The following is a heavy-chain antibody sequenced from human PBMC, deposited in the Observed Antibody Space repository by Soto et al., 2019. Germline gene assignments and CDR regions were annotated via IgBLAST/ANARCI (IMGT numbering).Heavy chain of an antibody. D-gene: IGHD3-22*01. CDR1: LFTVSSNY. V-gene: IGHV3-53*01. CDR2: IYSGGST. CDR3: ARDSSYYDSSGPEGKRGTSDAFDI. J-gene: IGHJ3*02. Sequence: SLRLSCSSSLFTVSSNYMSLVLHSPFKLLEFFSVIYSGGSTYYADSVKGRFTISRDNSKNTLYLQMNSLRAEDTAVYYCARDSSYYDSSGPEGKRGTSDAFDIWGQGTMVTVSS.